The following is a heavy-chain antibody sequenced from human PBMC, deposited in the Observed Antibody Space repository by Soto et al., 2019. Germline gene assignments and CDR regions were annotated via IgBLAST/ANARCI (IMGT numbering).Heavy chain of an antibody. Sequence: DVQLVESGGGLIQPGESLRLSCAAFGLTVSGKKYVAWVRQAPGKGLEWISALYDVDGTYYADSVKGRFTTSSDSSKTTVYLQMNGLRPDDTSVYYCASWHEREHAYDVWGRGTTVTVSS. CDR1: GLTVSGKKY. V-gene: IGHV3-53*01. CDR3: ASWHEREHAYDV. CDR2: LYDVDGT. D-gene: IGHD1-1*01. J-gene: IGHJ3*01.